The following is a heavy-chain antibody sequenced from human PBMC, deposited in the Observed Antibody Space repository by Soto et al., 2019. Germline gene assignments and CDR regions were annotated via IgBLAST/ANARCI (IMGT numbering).Heavy chain of an antibody. Sequence: QVQLQESGPGLVKPSQTLSLTCTVSSGSISSDGFYCSWIRQHPGKGLEWIAYIYYSGSTYYNPSLKRAVTLSVDRPKIPFLLEVNSVTAADTAVYYCARALGHRMESTFRRPGYFRLWGQGTLVTVSS. CDR3: ARALGHRMESTFRRPGYFRL. V-gene: IGHV4-31*01. D-gene: IGHD3-16*01. CDR2: IYYSGST. J-gene: IGHJ1*01. CDR1: SGSISSDGFY.